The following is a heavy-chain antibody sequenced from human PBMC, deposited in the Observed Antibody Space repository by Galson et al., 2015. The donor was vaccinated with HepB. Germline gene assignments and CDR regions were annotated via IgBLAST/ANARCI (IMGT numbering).Heavy chain of an antibody. D-gene: IGHD6-13*01. CDR3: VNGGIGGPAGLDH. V-gene: IGHV3-23*01. J-gene: IGHJ4*02. CDR2: ISSRDATE. Sequence: SLRLSCAASGSTLSNYGMTWVRQAPGKGLEWVSSISSRDATEYYADSVKGRFTISRDGSGTTLYLQMNTLRAQDTAVYYCVNGGIGGPAGLDHWGQGTLVTVSS. CDR1: GSTLSNYG.